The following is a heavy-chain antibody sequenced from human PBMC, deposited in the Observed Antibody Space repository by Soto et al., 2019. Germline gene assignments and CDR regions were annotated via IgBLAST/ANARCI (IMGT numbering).Heavy chain of an antibody. V-gene: IGHV3-7*03. CDR2: IKEDGSEK. CDR3: ARYRSLDH. CDR1: GFILRNYW. D-gene: IGHD3-16*02. J-gene: IGHJ5*02. Sequence: EVQLVESGGGLVQPGGSLRLSCADSGFILRNYWMSWVRQAPGMGLQWVASIKEDGSEKYYVDPVKGRFTISRENAKNSLYLQMNSLRAEDTAGYYCARYRSLDHWGPGILVIVDS.